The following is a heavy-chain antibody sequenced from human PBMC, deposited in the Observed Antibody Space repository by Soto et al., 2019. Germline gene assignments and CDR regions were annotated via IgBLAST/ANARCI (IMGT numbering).Heavy chain of an antibody. D-gene: IGHD4-4*01. J-gene: IGHJ4*01. V-gene: IGHV3-15*07. Sequence: EVQLVESGGGLVKPGGSLTLSCAASGFTFSNAWINWVRQAPGKGLEWVGRVKSKTHGGTTDFDASVKGRFAISRDDSISMAFMRMNSLKSEDTAVYYCTTDSYITVTPVRLDYWGHGTLVTVSS. CDR3: TTDSYITVTPVRLDY. CDR2: VKSKTHGGTT. CDR1: GFTFSNAW.